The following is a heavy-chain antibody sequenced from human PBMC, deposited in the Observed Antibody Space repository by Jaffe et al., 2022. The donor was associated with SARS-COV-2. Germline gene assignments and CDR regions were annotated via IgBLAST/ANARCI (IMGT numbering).Heavy chain of an antibody. CDR1: GFTFSSYG. J-gene: IGHJ4*02. D-gene: IGHD2-8*02. CDR3: AKEMYGCQGY. Sequence: QVQLVESGGGVVQPGRSLRLSCAASGFTFSSYGMHWVRQAPGKGLEWVAVISYDGSNKYYADSVKGRFTISRDNSKNTLYLQMNSLRAEDTAVYYCAKEMYGCQGYWGQGTLVTVSS. CDR2: ISYDGSNK. V-gene: IGHV3-30*18.